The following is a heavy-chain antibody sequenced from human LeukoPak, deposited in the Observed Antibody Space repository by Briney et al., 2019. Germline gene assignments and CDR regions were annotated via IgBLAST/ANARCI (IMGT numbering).Heavy chain of an antibody. J-gene: IGHJ5*02. V-gene: IGHV4-4*02. CDR2: MSYSGST. CDR1: GGSISSSNW. CDR3: ARRRSNLNWFDP. Sequence: SETLSLTCAVSGGSISSSNWWSWVRQAPRKGLELIAGMSYSGSTYYNPSLRSRVTMSVDTSKNQFSLRLNYVTAADTALYYCARRRSNLNWFDPWGQGTLVTVSS. D-gene: IGHD4-11*01.